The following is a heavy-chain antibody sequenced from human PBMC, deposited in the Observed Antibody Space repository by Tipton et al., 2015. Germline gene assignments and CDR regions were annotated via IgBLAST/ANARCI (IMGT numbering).Heavy chain of an antibody. CDR1: GFTFSSYG. CDR2: IWHDGSNK. D-gene: IGHD2-2*01. J-gene: IGHJ6*02. Sequence: SLRLSCAASGFTFSSYGMHWVRQAPGKGLEWVAVIWHDGSNKYYADSVKGRFTISRDNSKYTLYLQMNSLRAEDTAVYYCASTVQLLMEGYYYYGMDVWGQGTTVTVSS. CDR3: ASTVQLLMEGYYYYGMDV. V-gene: IGHV3-33*01.